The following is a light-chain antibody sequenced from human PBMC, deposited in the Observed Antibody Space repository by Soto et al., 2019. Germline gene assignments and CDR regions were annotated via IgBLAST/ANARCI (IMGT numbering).Light chain of an antibody. Sequence: DIQMTQSPSSLYASVGDRVTVTCRASQSISSYLNWYQQKPGKAPKLLIHAASSLESGVPSRFSGSGSGTDFTLTISNLQPEDFATYYCQQSYTIPYIFGQGTRLEI. CDR3: QQSYTIPYI. CDR1: QSISSY. J-gene: IGKJ2*01. CDR2: AAS. V-gene: IGKV1-39*01.